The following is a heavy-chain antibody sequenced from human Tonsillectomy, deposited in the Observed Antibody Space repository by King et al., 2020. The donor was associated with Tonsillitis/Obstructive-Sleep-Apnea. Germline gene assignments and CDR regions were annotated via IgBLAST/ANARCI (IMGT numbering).Heavy chain of an antibody. V-gene: IGHV3-48*01. CDR2: ISFTSRTI. J-gene: IGHJ4*02. D-gene: IGHD4-17*01. CDR1: GFNFSSYS. CDR3: ARDYYADGVFDY. Sequence: VQLVESGGGLAHPGGSLRGSCAASGFNFSSYSMNWVRQAPGKGLEWISYISFTSRTIYYTDSVKGRFTISRDNAKNSLFLQMNSLRAEDTAVYYCARDYYADGVFDYWGRGTLVTVSS.